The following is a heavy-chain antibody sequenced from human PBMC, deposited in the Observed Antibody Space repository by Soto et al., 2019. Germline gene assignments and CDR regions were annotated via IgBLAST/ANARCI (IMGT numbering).Heavy chain of an antibody. Sequence: SETLSLTCTVSGGSVSSFYWSWIRQPPGKRLEWIAYIYDSGSRNYNPSLKSRVTILEDTSKNHFSLKLSSVTAADTAVYYCARSRDTAMVYFDFWGQGTLVTVSS. D-gene: IGHD5-18*01. CDR3: ARSRDTAMVYFDF. CDR1: GGSVSSFY. V-gene: IGHV4-59*02. CDR2: IYDSGSR. J-gene: IGHJ4*02.